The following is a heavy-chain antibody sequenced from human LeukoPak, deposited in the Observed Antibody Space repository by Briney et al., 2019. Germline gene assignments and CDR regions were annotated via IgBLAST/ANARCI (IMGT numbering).Heavy chain of an antibody. CDR1: GGTFSSYA. CDR3: ARAGYCSGGSCYSSPFDY. CDR2: IIPIFGTA. Sequence: SVKVSCKASGGTFSSYAISWVRQAPGQGLEWMGGIIPIFGTANYAQKFQGRVTITTDESTSTAYMELRSLRSADTAVYYCARAGYCSGGSCYSSPFDYWGQGTLVTVSS. V-gene: IGHV1-69*05. D-gene: IGHD2-15*01. J-gene: IGHJ4*02.